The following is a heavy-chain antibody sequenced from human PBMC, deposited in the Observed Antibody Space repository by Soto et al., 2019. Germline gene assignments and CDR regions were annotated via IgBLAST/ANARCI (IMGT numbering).Heavy chain of an antibody. J-gene: IGHJ6*02. D-gene: IGHD1-26*01. V-gene: IGHV4-59*08. CDR1: GGSISSYY. CDR2: IYYSEST. Sequence: QVQLQESGPGLVQPSKTLSLTCTVSGGSISSYYWSWIRQPPGKELQYIGYIYYSESTNYNPSLKSRVTISDDTSTNQFSLTLSSVTAADTAMYYCARGWWEREGYVMDVWGRGTTVTVSS. CDR3: ARGWWEREGYVMDV.